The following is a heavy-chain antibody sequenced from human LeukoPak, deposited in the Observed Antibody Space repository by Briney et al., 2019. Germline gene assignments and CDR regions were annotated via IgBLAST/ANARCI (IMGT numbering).Heavy chain of an antibody. CDR1: GCSISSSSYY. CDR3: ASLGDYYDSSGPREDYFDY. J-gene: IGHJ4*02. CDR2: IYYSGST. Sequence: PSETLSLTCTVSGCSISSSSYYWGWIRQPPGKGLEWIGSIYYSGSTYYNPSLKSRVTISVDTSKNQFSLMLSSVTAADTAVYYCASLGDYYDSSGPREDYFDYWGQGTLVTVSS. D-gene: IGHD3-22*01. V-gene: IGHV4-39*01.